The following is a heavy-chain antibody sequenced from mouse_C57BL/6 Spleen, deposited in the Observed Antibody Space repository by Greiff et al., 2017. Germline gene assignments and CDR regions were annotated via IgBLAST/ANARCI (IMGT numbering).Heavy chain of an antibody. D-gene: IGHD1-1*01. V-gene: IGHV5-17*01. CDR2: ISSGSSTI. J-gene: IGHJ1*03. CDR1: GFTFSDYG. Sequence: EVMLVESGGGLVKPGGSLKLSCAASGFTFSDYGMHWVRQAPEKGLEWVAYISSGSSTIYYADTVKGRFTISRDNAKNTLFLQMTSLRSEDTAMYYCARGDYYGSSGWYFDVWGTGTTVTVSS. CDR3: ARGDYYGSSGWYFDV.